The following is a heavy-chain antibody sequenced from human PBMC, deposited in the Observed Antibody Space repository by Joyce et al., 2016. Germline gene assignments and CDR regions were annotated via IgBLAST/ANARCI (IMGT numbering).Heavy chain of an antibody. CDR3: ARVGRTGYTCDY. J-gene: IGHJ4*02. Sequence: EVQLVESGGGLVQPGGSLRLSCAASGFSFNTYSINWVRQAPGKVLEWLSYISASSGTIYDADSVKGRFTISRDNAKNSVYLQMNSLRDEDTAVYYCARVGRTGYTCDYWGQGTLVTVSS. V-gene: IGHV3-48*02. CDR2: ISASSGTI. CDR1: GFSFNTYS. D-gene: IGHD5-24*01.